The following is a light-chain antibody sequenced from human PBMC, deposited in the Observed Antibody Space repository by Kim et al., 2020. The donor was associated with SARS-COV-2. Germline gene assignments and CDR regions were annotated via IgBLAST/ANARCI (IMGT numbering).Light chain of an antibody. CDR3: HQYNDWPPGDT. J-gene: IGKJ2*01. CDR1: QSVSNN. Sequence: ETVMTQSPATLSVSPGERATLSCRASQSVSNNLAWYQHKPGQPPRLLIYGASTRDTGVPARFSGSGSGTDFTLTVSSLQSEDFAVYYCHQYNDWPPGDTFGQGTTLEI. CDR2: GAS. V-gene: IGKV3-15*01.